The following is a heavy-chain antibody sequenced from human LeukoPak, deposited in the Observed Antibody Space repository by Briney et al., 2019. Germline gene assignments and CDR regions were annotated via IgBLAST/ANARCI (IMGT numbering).Heavy chain of an antibody. Sequence: SETLSLTCAVYGGSFSGYCWSWIRQPPGKGLEWIGEINHSGSTNYNPSLKSRVTISVDTSRNQFSLKLSSVTAADTAVYYCARGFDSSGYYSDAFDIWGQGTMVTVSS. V-gene: IGHV4-34*01. D-gene: IGHD3-22*01. CDR1: GGSFSGYC. J-gene: IGHJ3*02. CDR3: ARGFDSSGYYSDAFDI. CDR2: INHSGST.